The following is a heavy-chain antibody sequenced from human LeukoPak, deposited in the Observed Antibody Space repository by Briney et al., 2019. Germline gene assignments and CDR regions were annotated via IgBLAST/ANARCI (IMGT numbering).Heavy chain of an antibody. J-gene: IGHJ4*02. CDR2: IYYSGST. V-gene: IGHV4-31*03. CDR1: GGSISSGGYY. CDR3: ASLVYYYDSGYFDY. D-gene: IGHD3-22*01. Sequence: SETLSLTCTVSGGSISSGGYYWSWIRQHPGKGLEWIGYIYYSGSTYYNPSLKSRVTISVDTFKNQFSLKLSSVTAADTAVYYCASLVYYYDSGYFDYWGQGTLVTVSS.